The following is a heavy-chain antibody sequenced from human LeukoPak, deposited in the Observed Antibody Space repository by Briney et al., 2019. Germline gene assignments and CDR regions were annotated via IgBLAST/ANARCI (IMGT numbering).Heavy chain of an antibody. D-gene: IGHD5-18*01. Sequence: GRSPRLSCVASGFTFRRYAMHWVRLAPGKGLEWVAVISYDGSNKYYADSVKGRFTISRDNSKNTLYLQMNRLRAEDTAVYYCARGAMVKNDYWGQGTLVTVSS. CDR3: ARGAMVKNDY. CDR2: ISYDGSNK. V-gene: IGHV3-30-3*01. CDR1: GFTFRRYA. J-gene: IGHJ4*02.